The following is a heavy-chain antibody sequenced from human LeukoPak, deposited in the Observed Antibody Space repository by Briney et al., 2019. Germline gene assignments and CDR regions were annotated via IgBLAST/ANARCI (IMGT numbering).Heavy chain of an antibody. D-gene: IGHD5-12*01. CDR1: GFTFTTYA. CDR2: ITDSGGST. J-gene: IGHJ5*02. Sequence: GSLRLSCAASGFTFTTYAMSWVRQAPGKGLEWVSGITDSGGSTFYADAVKGRFTISRDNSKNTLYLQMNSLRAEDTAVYYCAKMAIVGNWFDPWGQASLLSASS. V-gene: IGHV3-23*01. CDR3: AKMAIVGNWFDP.